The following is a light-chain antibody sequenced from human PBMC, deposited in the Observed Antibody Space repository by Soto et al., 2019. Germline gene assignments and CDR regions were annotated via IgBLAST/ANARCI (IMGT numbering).Light chain of an antibody. Sequence: QSALTQPASVSGSPGQSITISCTGTSSDVGGYNYVSWYQQHPGKAPKLMIYDVSNRPSGVSNRFSGSKSGNTASLTISGLQAEDEADYYCSSYTSSSTEFGGGTTLTVL. J-gene: IGLJ3*02. V-gene: IGLV2-14*01. CDR2: DVS. CDR1: SSDVGGYNY. CDR3: SSYTSSSTE.